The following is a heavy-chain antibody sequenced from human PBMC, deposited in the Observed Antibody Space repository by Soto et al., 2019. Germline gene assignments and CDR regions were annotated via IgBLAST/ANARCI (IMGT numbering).Heavy chain of an antibody. CDR3: SRRAPEGFDP. CDR1: GGSISRSGYY. Sequence: PSETLSLTCTVSGGSISRSGYYWGWIRQPPRKGLEWIASINYSGSTYYNPSLQSRVTISVDTSKNQLSLRLSSATAADTAVYYCSRRAPEGFDPWGQGTLVTVSS. CDR2: INYSGST. J-gene: IGHJ5*02. V-gene: IGHV4-39*01.